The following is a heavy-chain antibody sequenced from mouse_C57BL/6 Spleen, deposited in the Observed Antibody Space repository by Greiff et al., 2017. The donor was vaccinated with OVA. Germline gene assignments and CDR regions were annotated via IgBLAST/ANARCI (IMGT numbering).Heavy chain of an antibody. CDR2: ISDGGSYT. J-gene: IGHJ2*01. V-gene: IGHV5-4*01. Sequence: EVHLVESGGGLVKPGGSLKLSCAASGFTFSSYAMSWVRQTPEKRLEWVATISDGGSYTYYPDNVKGRFTISRDNAKNNLYLQMSHLKSEDTAMYYCARDWDLYYFDYWGQGTTLTVSS. CDR1: GFTFSSYA. D-gene: IGHD4-1*01. CDR3: ARDWDLYYFDY.